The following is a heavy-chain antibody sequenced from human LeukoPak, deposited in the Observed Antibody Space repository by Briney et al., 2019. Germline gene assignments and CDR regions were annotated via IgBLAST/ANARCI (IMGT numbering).Heavy chain of an antibody. CDR2: IYTSGST. J-gene: IGHJ3*02. D-gene: IGHD1-26*01. CDR1: GGSISSGSYY. V-gene: IGHV4-61*02. CDR3: ARDAFRARGAFDI. Sequence: SQTLSLTCTVSGGSISSGSYYWSWIRQPAGKGLEWIGRIYTSGSTNYNPSLKSRVTISVDTSKNQFSLKLSSVTAADTAVYYCARDAFRARGAFDIWGQGTMVTVSS.